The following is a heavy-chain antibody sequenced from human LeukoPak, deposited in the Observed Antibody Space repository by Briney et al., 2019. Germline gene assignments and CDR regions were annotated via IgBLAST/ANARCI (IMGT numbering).Heavy chain of an antibody. CDR2: ISSSSSTI. V-gene: IGHV3-48*04. J-gene: IGHJ4*02. CDR3: ARGLYYFDY. CDR1: GFTFSSYS. Sequence: GGSLRLSCAASGFTFSSYSMNWVRQAPGKGLEWVSYISSSSSTIYYADSVKGRFTISRDNAKNSLYLQMDSLRAEDTALYYCARGLYYFDYWGQGTLVTVSS.